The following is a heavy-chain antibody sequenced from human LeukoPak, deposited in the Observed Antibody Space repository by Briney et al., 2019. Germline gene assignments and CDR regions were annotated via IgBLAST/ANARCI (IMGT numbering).Heavy chain of an antibody. Sequence: SETLSLTCTVSGGSISNYYWSWIRQPPGKGLEWIGYIYYSGSTNYNPSLKSRVTISVDTSKNQFSLKLSSVTAADTAVYYCARSLPDDPRAFDIWGQGTMVTVSS. CDR3: ARSLPDDPRAFDI. CDR1: GGSISNYY. CDR2: IYYSGST. J-gene: IGHJ3*02. D-gene: IGHD3-16*01. V-gene: IGHV4-59*01.